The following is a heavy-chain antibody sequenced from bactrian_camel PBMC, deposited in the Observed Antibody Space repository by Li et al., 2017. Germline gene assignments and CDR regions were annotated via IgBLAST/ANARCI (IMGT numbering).Heavy chain of an antibody. CDR3: AADCYPYGGSWYETAFIRGRYKS. D-gene: IGHD6*01. V-gene: IGHV3S53*01. Sequence: HVQLVESGGDSVQAGGSLRLSCAASASTATSTCMAWVRQAPGKEHEGVAAIDSDGSITYARSVKDRFTISKDNTKRTLYLQMNGLKPEDTAMYYCAADCYPYGGSWYETAFIRGRYKSWGQGTQVTVS. CDR1: ASTATSTC. CDR2: IDSDGSI. J-gene: IGHJ6*01.